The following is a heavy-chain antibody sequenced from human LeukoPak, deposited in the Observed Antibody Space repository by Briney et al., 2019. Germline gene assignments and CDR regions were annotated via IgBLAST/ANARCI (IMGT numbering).Heavy chain of an antibody. CDR3: AKDPYGTRYFDY. CDR2: ISGIGGTT. V-gene: IGHV3-23*01. J-gene: IGHJ4*02. D-gene: IGHD2-2*01. Sequence: GGSLRLSCAASGFTFSSYAMNWVRQAPGKGLEWVSVISGIGGTTYYADSVKGRFTISRDNSKNTLYLEMNSLRAEDTAVYYCAKDPYGTRYFDYWGQGTLVTVSS. CDR1: GFTFSSYA.